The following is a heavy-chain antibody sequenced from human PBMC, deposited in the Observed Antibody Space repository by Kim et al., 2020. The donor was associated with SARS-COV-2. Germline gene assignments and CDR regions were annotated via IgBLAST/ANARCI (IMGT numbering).Heavy chain of an antibody. D-gene: IGHD6-13*01. J-gene: IGHJ4*02. V-gene: IGHV4-59*13. Sequence: SETLSLTCTVSGGSISSYYWSWIRQPPGKGLEWIGYIYYSGSTNYNPSLKSRVTISVDTSKNQFSLKLSSVTAADTAVYYCARVRVAAAGLYYFDYWGQGTLVTVSS. CDR2: IYYSGST. CDR1: GGSISSYY. CDR3: ARVRVAAAGLYYFDY.